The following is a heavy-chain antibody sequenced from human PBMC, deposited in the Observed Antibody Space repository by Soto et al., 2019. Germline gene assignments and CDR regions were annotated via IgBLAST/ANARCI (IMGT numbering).Heavy chain of an antibody. CDR1: GFAVSANY. D-gene: IGHD4-17*01. J-gene: IGHJ4*02. CDR3: ATRMTTAPY. Sequence: EAHLVGSGGGLVQPGGSLRLSCAASGFAVSANYLSWVRQAPGKGLEWVSLIYSGGDIDYADSVRGRFTISRDNSKNTLYLQMNSLKAEDTAVYYCATRMTTAPYWGQGALVNVS. V-gene: IGHV3-66*01. CDR2: IYSGGDI.